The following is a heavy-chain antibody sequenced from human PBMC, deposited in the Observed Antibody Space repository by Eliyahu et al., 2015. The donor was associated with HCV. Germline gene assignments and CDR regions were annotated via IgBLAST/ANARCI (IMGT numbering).Heavy chain of an antibody. CDR1: GGTFSSYT. CDR3: ARWVEMATSDEYYFDY. V-gene: IGHV1-69*02. D-gene: IGHD5-24*01. CDR2: IIPXLGIA. Sequence: EVKKPGSSVKVSCKASGGTFSSYTISWVRQAPGQGLEWMGRIIPXLGIAXDAQKFQGRVTITAXKSTSTAYXELSSLRSEDTAVYYCARWVEMATSDEYYFDYWGQGTLVTVSS. J-gene: IGHJ4*02.